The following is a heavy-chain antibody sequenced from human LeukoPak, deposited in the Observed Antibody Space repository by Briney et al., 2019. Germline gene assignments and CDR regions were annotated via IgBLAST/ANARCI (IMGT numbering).Heavy chain of an antibody. CDR1: GYTFTGYY. D-gene: IGHD3-16*02. CDR3: ARGGFRLGELSLYFDY. CDR2: INPNSGGT. V-gene: IGHV1-2*02. J-gene: IGHJ4*02. Sequence: ASVKASCKASGYTFTGYYMHWVRQAPGQGLEWMGWINPNSGGTNYAQKFQGRVTMTRDTSISTAYMELSRLRSDDTAVYYCARGGFRLGELSLYFDYWGQGTLVTVSS.